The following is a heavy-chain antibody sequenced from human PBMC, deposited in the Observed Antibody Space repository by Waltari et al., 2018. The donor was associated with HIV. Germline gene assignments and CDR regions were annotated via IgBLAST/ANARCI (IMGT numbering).Heavy chain of an antibody. D-gene: IGHD1-7*01. CDR3: VRGNWNYGDYYYGMDG. J-gene: IGHJ6*02. CDR1: SGSFHVYY. V-gene: IGHV4-34*01. Sequence: QVQLHQWGTGLLKPSETLSLTCAVYSGSFHVYYWTWVRQRPGKGLEWIGEISQSGTTNYNPSLKSRVTISVDTSKNQFSLRLRSVTAKDSATYFCVRGNWNYGDYYYGMDGWGQGTIVTVSS. CDR2: ISQSGTT.